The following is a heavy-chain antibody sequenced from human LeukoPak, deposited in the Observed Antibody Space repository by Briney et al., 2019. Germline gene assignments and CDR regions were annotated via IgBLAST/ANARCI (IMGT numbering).Heavy chain of an antibody. Sequence: GGSLRLXCAASGSTFSSYGMHWVRRAPGKGLESVAVIWYDGSNKYYADSVKGRFTISRDNSKNTLYLQMNSLRAEDTAVYYCAKDQIAVAVYYFDYWGQGTLVTVSS. D-gene: IGHD6-19*01. J-gene: IGHJ4*02. CDR3: AKDQIAVAVYYFDY. CDR1: GSTFSSYG. CDR2: IWYDGSNK. V-gene: IGHV3-33*06.